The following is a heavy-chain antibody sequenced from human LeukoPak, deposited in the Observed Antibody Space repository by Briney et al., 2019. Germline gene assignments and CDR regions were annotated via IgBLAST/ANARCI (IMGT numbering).Heavy chain of an antibody. CDR1: GFTFDDYG. Sequence: PGGSLRLSCAASGFTFDDYGMSWVRQAPGKGLEWVSGINWNGGSTGYADSVKGRFTISRGNAKNSLYLQMNSLRAEDTALYYCARVRVSVYYGSGSYPYYFDYWGQGTLVTVSS. J-gene: IGHJ4*02. CDR3: ARVRVSVYYGSGSYPYYFDY. V-gene: IGHV3-20*04. D-gene: IGHD3-10*01. CDR2: INWNGGST.